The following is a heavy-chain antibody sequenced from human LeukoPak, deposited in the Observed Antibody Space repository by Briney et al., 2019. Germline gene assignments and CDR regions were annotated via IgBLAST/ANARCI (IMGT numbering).Heavy chain of an antibody. V-gene: IGHV4-34*01. Sequence: PSETLPLTCAVYGGSFSGYYWSWIRQPPGKGLEWIGEINHSGSTNYNPSLKSRVTISVDTSKNQFSLKLSSVTAADTAVYYCARYSNYGDYYYYYMDVWGKGTTVTVSS. CDR3: ARYSNYGDYYYYYMDV. D-gene: IGHD4-11*01. CDR2: INHSGST. J-gene: IGHJ6*03. CDR1: GGSFSGYY.